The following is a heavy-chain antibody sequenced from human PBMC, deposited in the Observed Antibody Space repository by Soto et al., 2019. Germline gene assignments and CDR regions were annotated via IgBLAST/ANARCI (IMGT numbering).Heavy chain of an antibody. CDR2: IYWDDDK. J-gene: IGHJ4*02. V-gene: IGHV2-5*02. D-gene: IGHD6-13*01. Sequence: QITLKESGPTLVKPTQTLTLTCTFSGFSLSTSGVGVGWIRQPPGKALEWLALIYWDDDKRYSPSLKSRLTLTKDTSKNQVVLTMTNMDPVDTATYYCAHMPSTYSSSWYFDYWGQGTLVTVSS. CDR3: AHMPSTYSSSWYFDY. CDR1: GFSLSTSGVG.